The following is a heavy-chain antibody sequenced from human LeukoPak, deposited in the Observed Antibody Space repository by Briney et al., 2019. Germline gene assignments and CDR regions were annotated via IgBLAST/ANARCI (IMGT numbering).Heavy chain of an antibody. CDR2: ISGAGSIT. CDR1: GFTFTSYA. CDR3: AKLGCSSTSCYNGMDV. V-gene: IGHV3-23*01. D-gene: IGHD2-2*02. J-gene: IGHJ6*02. Sequence: GGSLRLSCAASGFTFTSYAMNWVRQAPGKGLEWVSTISGAGSITYYADSVKGRFTISRDNSKSTVNLQMNSLRAEDTAVYYCAKLGCSSTSCYNGMDVWGQGTTVTVSS.